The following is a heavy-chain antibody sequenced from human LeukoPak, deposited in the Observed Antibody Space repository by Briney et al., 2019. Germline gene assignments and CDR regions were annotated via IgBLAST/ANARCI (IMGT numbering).Heavy chain of an antibody. J-gene: IGHJ4*02. CDR2: INSDGSST. Sequence: GRSLRLSCAASGFTFRSYAMHWVRQAPGKGLVWVSRINSDGSSTSYADSVKGRFTISRDNAKNTLYLQMNSLRAEDTAVYYCARDLGGFYYGSGSSYDYWGQGTLVTVSS. D-gene: IGHD3-10*01. CDR1: GFTFRSYA. CDR3: ARDLGGFYYGSGSSYDY. V-gene: IGHV3-74*01.